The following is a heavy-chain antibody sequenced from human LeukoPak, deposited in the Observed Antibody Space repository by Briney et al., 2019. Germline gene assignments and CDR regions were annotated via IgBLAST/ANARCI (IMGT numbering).Heavy chain of an antibody. Sequence: PGGSLRLSCAASGFTVSSNYMSWVRQAPGKGLEWVSAISGSGGSTYYADSVKGRFTISRDNSKNTLYLQMNSLRAEDTAVYYCAKDPSYAPDFFFDYWGQGTLVTVSS. V-gene: IGHV3-23*01. CDR1: GFTVSSNY. CDR2: ISGSGGST. CDR3: AKDPSYAPDFFFDY. D-gene: IGHD1-14*01. J-gene: IGHJ4*02.